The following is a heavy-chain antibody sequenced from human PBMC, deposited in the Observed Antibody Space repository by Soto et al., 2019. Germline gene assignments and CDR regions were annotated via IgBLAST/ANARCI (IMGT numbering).Heavy chain of an antibody. V-gene: IGHV3-23*01. CDR1: GFTFSTYT. D-gene: IGHD4-17*01. CDR2: VSQDGTA. J-gene: IGHJ4*02. CDR3: ARDLRPDGVWDCDY. Sequence: VQLLESGGGLAQPGGSLRLSCAASGFTFSTYTMAWVRQAPGRGPEWVAGVSQDGTAHYADSVKGRFTISRDNSRDTVCLQRIVWRGEDTAVYYCARDLRPDGVWDCDYWGQGSLVTVGS.